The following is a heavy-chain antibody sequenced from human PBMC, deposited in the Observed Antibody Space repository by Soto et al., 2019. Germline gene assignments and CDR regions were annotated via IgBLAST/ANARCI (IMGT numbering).Heavy chain of an antibody. CDR2: ISYDGSNK. CDR1: GFTFSSYG. CDR3: AKGDGYNVGYYYYGMDV. J-gene: IGHJ6*02. D-gene: IGHD5-12*01. Sequence: LRLSCAASGFTFSSYGMHWVRQAPGKGLEWVAVISYDGSNKYYADSVKGRFTISRDNSKNTLYLQMNSLRAEDTAVYYCAKGDGYNVGYYYYGMDVWGQGTTVTVSS. V-gene: IGHV3-30*18.